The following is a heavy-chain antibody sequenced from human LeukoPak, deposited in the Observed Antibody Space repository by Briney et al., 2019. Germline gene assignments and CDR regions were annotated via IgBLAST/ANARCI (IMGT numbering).Heavy chain of an antibody. Sequence: PXETLSLXCTVSGGSISSSNFYWGWIRQPPGRGLEWIVSMYYSGSTYYHPALKSRATISVNTAKNEFSLKMRSVSAADTAVYYCARLKSRLAAIDIWGQGTMVTVSS. D-gene: IGHD3-9*01. CDR3: ARLKSRLAAIDI. V-gene: IGHV4-39*01. J-gene: IGHJ3*02. CDR1: GGSISSSNFY. CDR2: MYYSGST.